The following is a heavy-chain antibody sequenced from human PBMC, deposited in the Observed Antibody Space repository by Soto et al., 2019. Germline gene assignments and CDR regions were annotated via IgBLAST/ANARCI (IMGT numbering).Heavy chain of an antibody. D-gene: IGHD1-26*01. CDR1: GYSFTANS. J-gene: IGHJ6*02. V-gene: IGHV1-69*13. CDR2: IIPIFGTA. Sequence: ASVKVSCKASGYSFTANSMHWVRLAPGQGLEWMGGIIPIFGTANYAQKFQGRVTITADESTSTAYMELSSLRSEDTAVYYCARVGIVGATSGYYYGMDVWGQGTTVTVSS. CDR3: ARVGIVGATSGYYYGMDV.